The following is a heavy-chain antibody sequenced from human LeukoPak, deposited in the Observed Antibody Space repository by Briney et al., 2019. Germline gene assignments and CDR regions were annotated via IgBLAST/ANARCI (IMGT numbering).Heavy chain of an antibody. V-gene: IGHV3-48*04. CDR2: ITSSSNAI. J-gene: IGHJ4*02. CDR3: ARKSGSSGYPFDY. CDR1: GFSFSSYS. D-gene: IGHD3-22*01. Sequence: PGGSLRLSCAASGFSFSSYSMNWVRQAPGKGLEWVSYITSSSNAIYYADSVEGRFTISRDNAKNSLYLQMNSLRAEDTAVYYCARKSGSSGYPFDYWGQGILVSVSS.